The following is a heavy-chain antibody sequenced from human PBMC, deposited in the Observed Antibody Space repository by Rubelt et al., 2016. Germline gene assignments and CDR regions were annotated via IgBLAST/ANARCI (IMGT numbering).Heavy chain of an antibody. V-gene: IGHV4-39*01. CDR3: ARTGETGSYWSGYYFDY. Sequence: QLQLQESGPGLVKPSETLSLTCTVSGGSISSSSYYWGWIRQPPGKGLEWIGSIYYSGSTYYNPSLKGRVTISVDTSKNQFSLKLSSVTAADTAVYYCARTGETGSYWSGYYFDYWGQGTLVTVSS. CDR2: IYYSGST. CDR1: GGSISSSSYY. D-gene: IGHD1-26*01. J-gene: IGHJ4*02.